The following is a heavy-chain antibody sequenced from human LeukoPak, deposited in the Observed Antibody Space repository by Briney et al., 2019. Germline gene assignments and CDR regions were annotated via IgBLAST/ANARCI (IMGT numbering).Heavy chain of an antibody. CDR3: ARTSGNSSDPYFDY. D-gene: IGHD6-25*01. J-gene: IGHJ4*02. CDR1: GFTFSSYA. Sequence: SGGSLRLSCAASGFTFSSYAMSWVRQAPGKGLEWVSAISGSGGSTYYADSVKGRFTISRDNSKNTLYLHMNSLRAEDTAVYYCARTSGNSSDPYFDYWGQGTLVTVSS. V-gene: IGHV3-23*01. CDR2: ISGSGGST.